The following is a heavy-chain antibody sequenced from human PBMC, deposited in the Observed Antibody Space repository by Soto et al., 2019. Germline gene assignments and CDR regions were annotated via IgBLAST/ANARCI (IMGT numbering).Heavy chain of an antibody. CDR1: GFTVSSNY. CDR3: ARDSLAVFDY. D-gene: IGHD3-16*01. V-gene: IGHV3-53*01. CDR2: IYSGGST. J-gene: IGHJ4*02. Sequence: GSLRLSCAASGFTVSSNYMSWVRQAPGKGLEWVSVIYSGGSTYYADSVKGRFTISRDNSKNTPYLQMNSLRAEDTAVYYCARDSLAVFDYWGQGTLVTVSS.